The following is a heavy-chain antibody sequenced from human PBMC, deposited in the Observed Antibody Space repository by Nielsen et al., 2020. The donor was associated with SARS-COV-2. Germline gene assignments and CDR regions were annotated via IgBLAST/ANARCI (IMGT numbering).Heavy chain of an antibody. CDR1: GYTFTDYY. Sequence: ASVKVSCKASGYTFTDYYMHWVRQAPGQGLEWMGRISPNSGGTSYAQKFQGRVTMTRDTSITTAHMEVSRLQFDDTAVYYCAPTRIRDGYNYPFDYWGQGTLVTVSS. CDR3: APTRIRDGYNYPFDY. V-gene: IGHV1-2*06. D-gene: IGHD5-24*01. J-gene: IGHJ4*02. CDR2: ISPNSGGT.